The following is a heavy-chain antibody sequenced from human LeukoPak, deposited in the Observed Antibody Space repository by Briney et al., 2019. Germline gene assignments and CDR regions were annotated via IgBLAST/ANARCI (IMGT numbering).Heavy chain of an antibody. Sequence: SETLSLTCAVYGGSFSGYYWSWIRQPPGKGLEWIGEINHSGSTNYNPSLKSRVTISVDTSKNQFSLKLSSVTAADTAVYYCARANRGSYRQRAFDYWGQGTLVTVSS. CDR3: ARANRGSYRQRAFDY. D-gene: IGHD1-26*01. J-gene: IGHJ4*02. CDR1: GGSFSGYY. CDR2: INHSGST. V-gene: IGHV4-34*01.